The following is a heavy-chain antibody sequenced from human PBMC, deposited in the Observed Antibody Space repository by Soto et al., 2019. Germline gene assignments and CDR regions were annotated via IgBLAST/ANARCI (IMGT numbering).Heavy chain of an antibody. CDR3: ARGPNYYDSSGYYPAPFDY. D-gene: IGHD3-22*01. Sequence: VASVKVSCKASGGTFSSYAISWVRQAPGQGLEWMGGIIPIFGTANYAQKFQGRVTITADESTSTAYMELSSLRSEDTAVYYCARGPNYYDSSGYYPAPFDYWGQGTLVTVSS. CDR1: GGTFSSYA. J-gene: IGHJ4*02. V-gene: IGHV1-69*13. CDR2: IIPIFGTA.